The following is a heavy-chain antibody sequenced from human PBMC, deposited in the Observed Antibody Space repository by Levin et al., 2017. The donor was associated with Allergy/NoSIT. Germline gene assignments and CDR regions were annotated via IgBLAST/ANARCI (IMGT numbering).Heavy chain of an antibody. J-gene: IGHJ4*02. CDR2: ISDSSNYI. Sequence: LSLTCAASGFPFSQYSMVWVRQAPGKGLEWVASISDSSNYIHYADSLKGRLTISRDNAKNSVFLQMNSLRAEDTAVYFCAKMGDNRSSSGYYFDYWGQGTLVTVSS. CDR3: AKMGDNRSSSGYYFDY. D-gene: IGHD3-3*01. CDR1: GFPFSQYS. V-gene: IGHV3-21*01.